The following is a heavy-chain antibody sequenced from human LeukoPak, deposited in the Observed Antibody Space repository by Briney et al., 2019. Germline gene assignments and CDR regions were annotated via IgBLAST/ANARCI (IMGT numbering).Heavy chain of an antibody. D-gene: IGHD1-26*01. CDR1: GLTFITYW. CDR3: AREARVGGALQY. Sequence: PGGSLRLSCAASGLTFITYWMHWVRQAPGKGLAWVARINPDGSIRTYANSVQGRVTISRDTAKDTLFLQMNSLRAEDTAVYYCAREARVGGALQYWGQGTPVTVSS. CDR2: INPDGSIR. J-gene: IGHJ4*02. V-gene: IGHV3-74*03.